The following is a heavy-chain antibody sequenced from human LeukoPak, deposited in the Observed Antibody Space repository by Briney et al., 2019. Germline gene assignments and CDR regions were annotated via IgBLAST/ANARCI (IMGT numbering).Heavy chain of an antibody. CDR3: AGYSGTHRDY. V-gene: IGHV3-21*01. CDR1: GFTFRSHN. Sequence: GGSLRLSCAASGFTFRSHNMNWVRQAPGKGLEWVSSISSGSTYIFYADSVKGRFTISRDNARNSLYLQMNNLSAEDTAVYYCAGYSGTHRDYWGQGTLVTVSS. CDR2: ISSGSTYI. D-gene: IGHD1-26*01. J-gene: IGHJ4*02.